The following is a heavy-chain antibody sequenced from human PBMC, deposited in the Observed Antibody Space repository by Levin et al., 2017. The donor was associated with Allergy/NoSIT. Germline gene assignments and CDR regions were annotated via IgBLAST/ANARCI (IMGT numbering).Heavy chain of an antibody. CDR3: AKDVGIGNYYSMDV. Sequence: GGSLRLSCAASGFTFDDFAMHWVRQTPGKGLEWVSGITWNSGNIGYADSVKGRFTISRDNAKNSLYLQMNSLRTEDTALYYCAKDVGIGNYYSMDVWGQGTTVTVSS. V-gene: IGHV3-9*01. J-gene: IGHJ6*02. CDR1: GFTFDDFA. D-gene: IGHD2-21*01. CDR2: ITWNSGNI.